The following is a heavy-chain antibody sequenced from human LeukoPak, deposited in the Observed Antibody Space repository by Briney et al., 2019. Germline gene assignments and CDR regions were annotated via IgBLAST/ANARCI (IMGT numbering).Heavy chain of an antibody. CDR3: ARVFPIIVGAIGAFDI. Sequence: GGTLRLSCAASGFIFSHYGMNWVRQAPGKGLEWVSGITSRSTTYYADSVKGRFTISRDNAKNSLYLQMNSLRAEDTAVYYCARVFPIIVGAIGAFDIWGQGTMVTVSS. J-gene: IGHJ3*02. D-gene: IGHD1-26*01. CDR1: GFIFSHYG. V-gene: IGHV3-69-1*01. CDR2: ITSRSTT.